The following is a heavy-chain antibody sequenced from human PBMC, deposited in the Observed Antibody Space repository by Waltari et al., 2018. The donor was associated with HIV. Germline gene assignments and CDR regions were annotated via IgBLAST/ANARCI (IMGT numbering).Heavy chain of an antibody. D-gene: IGHD5-12*01. V-gene: IGHV1-3*01. CDR2: INVGTIFS. Sequence: QVQLVQSGAEVKKHGASVKVSCRASGINFSADAVHWVRQAPGQRLEWLGSINVGTIFSRYSQMFQGRLTFTRDTSETTIFMELRSLKSEDTAVYFCAGGSAWLVNVLEIWGQGTLVTVSS. CDR1: GINFSADA. CDR3: AGGSAWLVNVLEI. J-gene: IGHJ4*02.